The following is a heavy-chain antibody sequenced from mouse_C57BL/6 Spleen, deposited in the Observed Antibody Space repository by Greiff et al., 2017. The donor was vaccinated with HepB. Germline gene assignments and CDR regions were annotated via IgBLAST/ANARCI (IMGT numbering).Heavy chain of an antibody. D-gene: IGHD1-1*01. Sequence: QVQLKESGPELVKPGASVKISCKASGYAFSSSWMNWVKQRPGKGLEWIGRIYPGDGDTNYNGKFKGKATLTADKSSSTAYMQLSSLTSEDSAVYCCARGPITTVASYYFDYWGQGTTLTVSS. V-gene: IGHV1-82*01. CDR1: GYAFSSSW. CDR2: IYPGDGDT. CDR3: ARGPITTVASYYFDY. J-gene: IGHJ2*01.